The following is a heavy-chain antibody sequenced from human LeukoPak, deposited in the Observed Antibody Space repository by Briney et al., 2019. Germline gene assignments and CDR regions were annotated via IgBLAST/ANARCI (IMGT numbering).Heavy chain of an antibody. CDR1: GFTFSSYA. V-gene: IGHV3-30*04. J-gene: IGHJ4*02. CDR2: ISYDGSNK. CDR3: AGTSPTRPIYYDSSGYYN. Sequence: GGSLRLSCAASGFTFSSYAMHWVRQAPGKGLEWVAVISYDGSNKYYADSVKGRFTISRDNSKNTLYLQMNSLRAEDTAVYYCAGTSPTRPIYYDSSGYYNWGQGTLVTVSS. D-gene: IGHD3-22*01.